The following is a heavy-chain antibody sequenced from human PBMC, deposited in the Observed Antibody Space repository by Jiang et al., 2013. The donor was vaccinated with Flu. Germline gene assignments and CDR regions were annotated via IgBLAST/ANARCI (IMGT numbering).Heavy chain of an antibody. CDR2: IYTSGST. CDR3: ARDRVLGGXYWGRYFDL. V-gene: IGHV4-61*02. D-gene: IGHD4-17*01. J-gene: IGHJ2*01. CDR1: GDSISSGLYY. Sequence: EYGPGLVKPSQTLSLTCTVSGDSISSGLYYWNWIRQPAGKGPEWIGRIYTSGSTNYNPSLKSRVTISADTSKNQFSLQLRSVTAADTAVYFCARDRVLGGXYWGRYFDLWGRGTLVTVSS.